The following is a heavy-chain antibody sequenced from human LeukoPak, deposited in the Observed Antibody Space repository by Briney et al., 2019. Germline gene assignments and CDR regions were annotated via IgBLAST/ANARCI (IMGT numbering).Heavy chain of an antibody. J-gene: IGHJ2*01. D-gene: IGHD6-13*01. CDR2: TRNKANSYTT. CDR3: AKDIAAAAPYWYFDL. CDR1: GFTFSDHY. Sequence: GGSLRLSCAASGFTFSDHYMDWVRQAPGKGLEWVGRTRNKANSYTTEYAASVKGRFTISRDDSKNSLYLQMNSLKTEDTAVYYCAKDIAAAAPYWYFDLWGRGTLVTVSS. V-gene: IGHV3-72*01.